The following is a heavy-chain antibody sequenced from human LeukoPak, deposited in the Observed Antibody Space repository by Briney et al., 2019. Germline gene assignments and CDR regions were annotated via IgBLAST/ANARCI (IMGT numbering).Heavy chain of an antibody. D-gene: IGHD5-18*01. CDR2: IRYDGSNK. V-gene: IGHV3-30*02. CDR3: AGGYSYGRDY. CDR1: GFTFSSYG. Sequence: QSGGSLRLSFAASGFTFSSYGMHWVRQAPGKGLEWVAFIRYDGSNKYYADSVKGRFTISRDNSKNTLYLQMNSLRAEDTAVYYCAGGYSYGRDYWGQGTLVTVSS. J-gene: IGHJ4*02.